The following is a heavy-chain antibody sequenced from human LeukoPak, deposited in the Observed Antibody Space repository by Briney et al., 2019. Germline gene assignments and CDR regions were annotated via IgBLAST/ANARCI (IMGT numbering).Heavy chain of an antibody. V-gene: IGHV3-48*03. CDR3: AKDVGFCFGDSCSFFDY. CDR2: ISSSGSTI. CDR1: GFTFSSYE. Sequence: PGGSLRLSCAASGFTFSSYEMNWVRQAPGEGLEWVSYISSSGSTIYYADSVKGRFTISRDNSKNTLHLQMNTLRVEDTALYYRAKDVGFCFGDSCSFFDYWGQGALVNVSS. D-gene: IGHD2-15*01. J-gene: IGHJ4*02.